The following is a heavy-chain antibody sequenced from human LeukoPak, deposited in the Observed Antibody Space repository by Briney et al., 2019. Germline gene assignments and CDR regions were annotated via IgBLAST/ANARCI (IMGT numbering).Heavy chain of an antibody. CDR1: GGSFSGYH. J-gene: IGHJ6*02. CDR3: ARHRAYSSGWYYYYGMDV. CDR2: INYSGEST. V-gene: IGHV4-34*01. Sequence: SETLSLTCAVYGGSFSGYHWSWIRQPPGKGLEWIGEINYSGESTNYNPSLKSRVTISVDTSKNQFSLKLSSVTAADTAVYYCARHRAYSSGWYYYYGMDVWGQGTTVTVSS. D-gene: IGHD6-19*01.